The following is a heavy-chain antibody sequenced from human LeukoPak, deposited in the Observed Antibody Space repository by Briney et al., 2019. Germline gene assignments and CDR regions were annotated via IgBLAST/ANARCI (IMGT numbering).Heavy chain of an antibody. CDR3: ARDGYNRFDY. CDR2: IYYSGST. J-gene: IGHJ4*02. Sequence: SETLSLTCTVSGGSISSYYWSWIRQPPGKGLEWIGYIYYSGSTYYNPSLKSRVTISVDTSKNQFSLKLSSVTAADTAVYYCARDGYNRFDYWGQGTLVTVSS. V-gene: IGHV4-59*12. D-gene: IGHD5-24*01. CDR1: GGSISSYY.